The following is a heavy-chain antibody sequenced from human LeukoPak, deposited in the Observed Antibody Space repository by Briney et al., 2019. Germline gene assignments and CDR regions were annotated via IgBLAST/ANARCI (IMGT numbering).Heavy chain of an antibody. CDR2: INRSGST. CDR3: KTTEGY. V-gene: IGHV4-34*01. CDR1: GGSLSGYY. Sequence: SETLSLTCAVYGGSLSGYYWSWIRQPPGKGLEWIGEINRSGSTNYKPSLKSRVTISIDTSKNPFSLKLSSVTAADTAVYYCKTTEGYWGQGTLVTVSS. J-gene: IGHJ4*02. D-gene: IGHD4-17*01.